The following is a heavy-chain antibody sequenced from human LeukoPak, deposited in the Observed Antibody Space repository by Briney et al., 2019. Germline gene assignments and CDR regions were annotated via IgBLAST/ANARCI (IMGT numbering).Heavy chain of an antibody. CDR1: GFIFSDYY. D-gene: IGHD3-10*01. CDR2: ISNSGTII. CDR3: ARAAKFEFYFDY. Sequence: GGSLRLSCAASGFIFSDYYISWLRQAPGKGLEWVSYISNSGTIIYYADSVKGRFTISRDNAKNSLYLQMNSLRAEDTAVYYCARAAKFEFYFDYWGQGTLVTVSS. J-gene: IGHJ4*02. V-gene: IGHV3-11*04.